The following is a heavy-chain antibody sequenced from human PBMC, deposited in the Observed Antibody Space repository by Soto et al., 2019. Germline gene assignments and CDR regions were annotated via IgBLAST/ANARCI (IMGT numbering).Heavy chain of an antibody. D-gene: IGHD6-6*01. CDR2: IKSKTDGGTT. CDR3: TIRSSRVLGYYYYGMDV. V-gene: IGHV3-15*01. CDR1: GFTFSNAW. Sequence: PGGSLRLSCAASGFTFSNAWMSWVRQAPGKGLEWVGRIKSKTDGGTTDYAAPVKGRFTISRDDSKNTLYLQMNSLKTEDTAVYYCTIRSSRVLGYYYYGMDVWGQGTTVTVSS. J-gene: IGHJ6*02.